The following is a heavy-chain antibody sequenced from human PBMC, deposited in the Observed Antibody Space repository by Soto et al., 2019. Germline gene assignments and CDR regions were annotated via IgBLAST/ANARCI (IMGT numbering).Heavy chain of an antibody. V-gene: IGHV1-2*04. D-gene: IGHD6-25*01. J-gene: IGHJ6*02. CDR3: ARGARVIAAIFRHYYGMDV. Sequence: ASVKVSCKASGYTFTGYYMHWVRQAPGQGLEWMGWINPNSGGTNYAQKFQGWVTMTRDTSISTAYMELSRLRSDDTAVYYCARGARVIAAIFRHYYGMDVWGQGTTVTVSS. CDR1: GYTFTGYY. CDR2: INPNSGGT.